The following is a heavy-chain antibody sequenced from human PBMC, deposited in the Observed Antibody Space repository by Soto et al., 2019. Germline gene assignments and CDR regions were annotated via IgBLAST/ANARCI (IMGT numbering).Heavy chain of an antibody. V-gene: IGHV1-24*01. CDR2: FDPEDGET. CDR1: GYTLTELS. CDR3: ATEGYCSGGSCYPGLAY. J-gene: IGHJ4*02. D-gene: IGHD2-15*01. Sequence: GASVKVSCKVSGYTLTELSMHWVRQAPGKGLEWMGGFDPEDGETIYAQKFQGRVTMTEDTSTDTAYMELSSPRSEDTAVYYCATEGYCSGGSCYPGLAYWGQGTLVTVSS.